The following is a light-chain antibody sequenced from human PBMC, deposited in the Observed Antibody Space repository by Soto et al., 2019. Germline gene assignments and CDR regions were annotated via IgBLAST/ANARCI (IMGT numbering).Light chain of an antibody. Sequence: EIVMTQSPATLSVSPGERATLSCLARQSVSSNLAWSPQKPGQAPRLLIYGASTRATGITARFSGSGSGTEFTLTISSLQSEDFEVYYCQQYNNWPRTFGQGTKVEIK. J-gene: IGKJ1*01. CDR2: GAS. CDR1: QSVSSN. CDR3: QQYNNWPRT. V-gene: IGKV3-15*01.